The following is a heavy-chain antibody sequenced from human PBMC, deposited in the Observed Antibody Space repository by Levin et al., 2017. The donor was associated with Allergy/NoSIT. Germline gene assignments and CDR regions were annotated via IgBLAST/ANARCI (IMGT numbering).Heavy chain of an antibody. CDR3: ARGPEGGMAHYFDY. Sequence: TSETLSLTCAVYGGSFSGYYWSWIRQPPGKGLEWIGEINHSGSTNYNPSLKSRVTISVDTSKNQFSLKLSSVTAADTAVYYCARGPEGGMAHYFDYWGQGTLVTVSS. D-gene: IGHD3-16*01. CDR1: GGSFSGYY. J-gene: IGHJ4*02. CDR2: INHSGST. V-gene: IGHV4-34*01.